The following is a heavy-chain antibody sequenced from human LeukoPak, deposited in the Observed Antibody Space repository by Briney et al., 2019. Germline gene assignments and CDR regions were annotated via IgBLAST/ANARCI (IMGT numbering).Heavy chain of an antibody. CDR1: GGSISSYY. CDR2: IYTSGST. Sequence: SETLSLTCTVSGGSISSYYWSWIRQPAGKGLEWIGRIYTSGSTNYNPSLKSRVTMSVDTSKNQFSLKLSSVTAADTAVYYCARDGGSSWINWFDPWGQGTLVTVSS. D-gene: IGHD6-13*01. CDR3: ARDGGSSWINWFDP. J-gene: IGHJ5*02. V-gene: IGHV4-4*07.